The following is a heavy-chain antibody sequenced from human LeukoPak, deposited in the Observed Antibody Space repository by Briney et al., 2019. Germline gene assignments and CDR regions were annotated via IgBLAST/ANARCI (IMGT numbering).Heavy chain of an antibody. D-gene: IGHD3-3*01. J-gene: IGHJ4*02. Sequence: GGSLRLSCAASGFTFSSYSMNWVRQAPAKGLEWVSSISSSSSYIYYADSVKGRFAISRDNAKNSLYLQMNSLRAEDTAVYYCARDRPSDLWNGYYYYWGQGTLVTVSS. CDR3: ARDRPSDLWNGYYYY. V-gene: IGHV3-21*01. CDR2: ISSSSSYI. CDR1: GFTFSSYS.